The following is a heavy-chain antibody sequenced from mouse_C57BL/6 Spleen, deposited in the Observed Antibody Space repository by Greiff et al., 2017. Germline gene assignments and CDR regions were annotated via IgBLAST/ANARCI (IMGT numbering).Heavy chain of an antibody. Sequence: VQLQQSGPELVQPGASVKISCKASGYTFTDYYMNWVKQSHGKSLEWIGDINPNNGGTSYNQKFKGKATLTVYKSSSTAYMELRSLTSEESAVYYCAKTAQAYLDYWGQGTTRTVSS. CDR2: INPNNGGT. CDR3: AKTAQAYLDY. D-gene: IGHD3-2*02. V-gene: IGHV1-26*01. J-gene: IGHJ2*01. CDR1: GYTFTDYY.